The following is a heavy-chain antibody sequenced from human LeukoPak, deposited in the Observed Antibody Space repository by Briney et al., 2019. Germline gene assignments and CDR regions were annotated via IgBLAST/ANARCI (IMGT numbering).Heavy chain of an antibody. CDR3: ARAGGQQLGLAFDI. Sequence: PGGSLRLSCAASGFTFSSYAMHWVRQAPGKGLEWVAVISSEGSNKYYADSVKGRFTISRDNSKNTLYLQMNSLRAEDTAVYYCARAGGQQLGLAFDIWGQGTMVTVSS. J-gene: IGHJ3*02. D-gene: IGHD6-6*01. CDR1: GFTFSSYA. V-gene: IGHV3-30*14. CDR2: ISSEGSNK.